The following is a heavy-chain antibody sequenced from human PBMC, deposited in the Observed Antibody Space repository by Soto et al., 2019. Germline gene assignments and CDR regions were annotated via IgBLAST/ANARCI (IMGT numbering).Heavy chain of an antibody. V-gene: IGHV4-39*01. J-gene: IGHJ5*02. Sequence: SETLSLTCTVSGGSISSSSYYWGWIRQPPGKGLEWIGSIYYSGSTYYNPSLKSRVTISVDTCKNQFSLKLSSVTAADTAVYYCARQLLWFGELTRRNWFDPWGQGTLVTVSS. CDR2: IYYSGST. D-gene: IGHD3-10*01. CDR1: GGSISSSSYY. CDR3: ARQLLWFGELTRRNWFDP.